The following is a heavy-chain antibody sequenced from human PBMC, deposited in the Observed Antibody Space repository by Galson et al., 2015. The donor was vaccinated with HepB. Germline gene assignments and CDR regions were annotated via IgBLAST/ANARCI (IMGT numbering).Heavy chain of an antibody. J-gene: IGHJ6*02. CDR1: RFTFSSYA. Sequence: SLRLSCAASRFTFSSYAMHWVRQAPGKGLEWVAVISYDGSNKYYADSVKGRFTISRDNSKNTLYLQMNGLRAEDTAVYYCARESSFGELLYPHYGMDVWGQGTTVTVSS. CDR2: ISYDGSNK. D-gene: IGHD3-10*01. V-gene: IGHV3-30*04. CDR3: ARESSFGELLYPHYGMDV.